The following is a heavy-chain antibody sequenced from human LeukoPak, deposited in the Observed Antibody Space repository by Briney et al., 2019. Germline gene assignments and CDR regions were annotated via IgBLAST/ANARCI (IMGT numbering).Heavy chain of an antibody. CDR1: GGSISSGGYS. J-gene: IGHJ4*02. V-gene: IGHV4-30-2*01. D-gene: IGHD5-18*01. CDR3: ASLSMDTAMVH. CDR2: IYHSGST. Sequence: SQTLSLTCAVSGGSISSGGYSWSWIRQPPGKGLEWIGYIYHSGSTYYNPSLKSRITISVDRSKNQFSLKLSSVTAADTAVYYCASLSMDTAMVHWGQGTLVTVSS.